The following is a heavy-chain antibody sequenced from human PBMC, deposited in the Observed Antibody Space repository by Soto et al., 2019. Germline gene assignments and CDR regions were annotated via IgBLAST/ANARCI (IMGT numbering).Heavy chain of an antibody. CDR1: GYSFTRYC. J-gene: IGHJ6*02. CDR2: IDPSDSYT. D-gene: IGHD3-3*01. Sequence: RGEALKISSKGSGYSFTRYCNSLVRQMPGKGLEWVGRIDPSDSYTNYSPSLQGHVTISADKSISTAYPQRSSLKASDTAMYYSARRQAFLSCNYIRYYYGMDVWGQGTTVTVSS. CDR3: ARRQAFLSCNYIRYYYGMDV. V-gene: IGHV5-10-1*01.